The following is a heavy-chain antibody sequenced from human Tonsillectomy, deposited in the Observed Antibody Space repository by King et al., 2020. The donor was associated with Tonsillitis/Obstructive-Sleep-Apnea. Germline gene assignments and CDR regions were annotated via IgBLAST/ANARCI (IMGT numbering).Heavy chain of an antibody. D-gene: IGHD6-6*01. J-gene: IGHJ3*02. Sequence: VQLVESGGGLVQPGRSLRLSCTASGFTFGDYAMSWVRQAPGKGLEWVGFIRSKAYGGTTEYAASVKGRFTISRDDSKSIAYMQMNSLKTEDTAVYYCTRGARPYAFDMWGQGTMVTSLQ. V-gene: IGHV3-49*04. CDR1: GFTFGDYA. CDR2: IRSKAYGGTT. CDR3: TRGARPYAFDM.